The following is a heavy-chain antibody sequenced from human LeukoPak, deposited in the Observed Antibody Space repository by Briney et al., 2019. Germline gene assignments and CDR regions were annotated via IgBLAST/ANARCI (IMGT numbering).Heavy chain of an antibody. CDR1: GFTFSSYA. V-gene: IGHV3-23*01. J-gene: IGHJ6*02. CDR2: ISGSGGST. CDR3: ARDPYYDFWSGYYTENYYYYGMDV. Sequence: PGRSLRLSCAASGFTFSSYAMSWVRQAPGKGLEWVSAISGSGGSTYYADSVKGRFTISRDNSKNTLYLQMNSLRAEDTAVYYCARDPYYDFWSGYYTENYYYYGMDVWGQGTTVTVSS. D-gene: IGHD3-3*01.